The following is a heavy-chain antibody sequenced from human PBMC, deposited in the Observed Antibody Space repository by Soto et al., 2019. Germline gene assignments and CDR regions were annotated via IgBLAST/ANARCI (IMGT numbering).Heavy chain of an antibody. V-gene: IGHV1-69*01. D-gene: IGHD2-2*01. CDR3: ARSIVVVPAADSYYYYYGMDV. CDR1: GGTFSSSA. CDR2: VIPIFGTA. Sequence: QVQLVQSGAEVKKPGSSVKVSCKASGGTFSSSAISWLRQAPGQGLEWMGGVIPIFGTANYAQKFQGRVTITADESTSTAYMELSSLRSEDTAVYYCARSIVVVPAADSYYYYYGMDVWGQGTTVTVSS. J-gene: IGHJ6*02.